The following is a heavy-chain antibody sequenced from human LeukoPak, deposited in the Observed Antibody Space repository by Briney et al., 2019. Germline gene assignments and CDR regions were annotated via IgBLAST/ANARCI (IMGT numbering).Heavy chain of an antibody. V-gene: IGHV4-59*08. CDR3: ARGEYFYGFDP. CDR1: GGSISSHY. D-gene: IGHD3-10*01. J-gene: IGHJ5*02. Sequence: SETLSLPCTVSGGSISSHYWSWIRQPPGKGLEWIGYIFYSGSTNYNPSLMSRVTISVDTSKNQFSLKLSSVTAADTAVYYCARGEYFYGFDPWGQGTLVTVSS. CDR2: IFYSGST.